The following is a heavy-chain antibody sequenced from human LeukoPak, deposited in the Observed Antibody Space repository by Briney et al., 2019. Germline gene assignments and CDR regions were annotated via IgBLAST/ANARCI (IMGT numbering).Heavy chain of an antibody. CDR2: MKPNSGNT. J-gene: IGHJ5*02. D-gene: IGHD6-19*01. V-gene: IGHV1-8*01. CDR1: GYTFTSYD. Sequence: ASVKVSCQASGYTFTSYDINWVRQATGQGLEWMGWMKPNSGNTGYAQKFQGRVTMTRNTSISTAYMELSSLRSEDTAVYYCARGLIAVAGTFVWFDPWGQGTLVTVSS. CDR3: ARGLIAVAGTFVWFDP.